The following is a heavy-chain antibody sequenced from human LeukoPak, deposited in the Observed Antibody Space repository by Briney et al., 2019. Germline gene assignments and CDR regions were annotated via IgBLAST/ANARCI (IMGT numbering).Heavy chain of an antibody. D-gene: IGHD3-16*01. CDR2: IRYDGRII. J-gene: IGHJ3*02. Sequence: GGSLRLFCGPSGLPFSIFGKLGVREARGRGVEGVAYIRYDGRIIYYADSVKGRFTISRDNYQKILYLQMNTLSGQDTPVYHCWGESDAFVIWGQGTMVTVSS. CDR1: GLPFSIFG. V-gene: IGHV3-30*02. CDR3: WGESDAFVI.